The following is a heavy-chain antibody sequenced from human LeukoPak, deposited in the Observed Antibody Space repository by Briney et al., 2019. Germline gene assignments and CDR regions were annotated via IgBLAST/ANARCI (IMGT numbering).Heavy chain of an antibody. J-gene: IGHJ3*02. V-gene: IGHV3-11*06. CDR2: ISSSSSYT. Sequence: PGGSLRLSCAASGFTFSDYYMSWIRQAPGKGLEWVSYISSSSSYTNYADSVKGRFTISRDNAKNSLYLQMNSLRAEDTAVYYCARDLITMVRGAFDIWGQGTVVTVSS. CDR3: ARDLITMVRGAFDI. CDR1: GFTFSDYY. D-gene: IGHD3-10*01.